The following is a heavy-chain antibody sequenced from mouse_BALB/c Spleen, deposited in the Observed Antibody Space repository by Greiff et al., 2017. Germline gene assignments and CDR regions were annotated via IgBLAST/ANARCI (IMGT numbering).Heavy chain of an antibody. J-gene: IGHJ3*01. Sequence: QVQLQQPGAELVKPGASVKLSCKASGYTFTSYWMHWVKQRPGQGLEWIGEINPSNGRTNYNEKFTSKATLTVDKSSSTDYMQLSSQTSEDSAVYYCARFGEYLAYWGQGTLVTVSA. V-gene: IGHV1S81*02. CDR1: GYTFTSYW. D-gene: IGHD5-1*01. CDR2: INPSNGRT. CDR3: ARFGEYLAY.